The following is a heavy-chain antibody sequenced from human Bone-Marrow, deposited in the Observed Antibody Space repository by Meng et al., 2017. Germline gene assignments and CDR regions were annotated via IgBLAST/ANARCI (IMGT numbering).Heavy chain of an antibody. CDR1: GDSISSGNW. D-gene: IGHD1-1*01. Sequence: SETLSLTCAVSGDSISSGNWWSWVRQPPGKGLEWIGEISHSGSTNYNVSLKSRVSISVDKSKNQFSLKLSSVTAADTAVYYYAREVVNYSFDPWGQGTRVTVSS. CDR3: AREVVNYSFDP. J-gene: IGHJ5*02. CDR2: ISHSGST. V-gene: IGHV4-4*02.